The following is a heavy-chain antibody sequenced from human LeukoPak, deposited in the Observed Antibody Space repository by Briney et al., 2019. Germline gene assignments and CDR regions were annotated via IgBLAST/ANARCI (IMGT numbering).Heavy chain of an antibody. CDR2: ISSSSSTI. CDR3: ARDLSWKVGATHFDY. J-gene: IGHJ4*02. D-gene: IGHD1-26*01. Sequence: GGSLRLSCAAPGFTFTSYSMSWVRQAPGKGLEWVSYISSSSSTISYADSVKGRFTISRDNAKNSLYLQMNSLRDEDTAVYYCARDLSWKVGATHFDYWGQGTLVTVSS. CDR1: GFTFTSYS. V-gene: IGHV3-48*02.